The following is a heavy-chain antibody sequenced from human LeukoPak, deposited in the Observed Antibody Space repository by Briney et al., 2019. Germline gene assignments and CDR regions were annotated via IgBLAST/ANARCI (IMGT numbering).Heavy chain of an antibody. D-gene: IGHD3-10*01. Sequence: PGGSLRLSCAASGFTFSSYAVSWVRQAPGKGLEWVSVISGSGGSTYYADSVKGRFTISRDNSKNTLYLQMNSLRAEDTAVYYCAKSIRGLLWFGEPAFDAFDIWGQGTMVTVSS. CDR1: GFTFSSYA. V-gene: IGHV3-23*01. CDR3: AKSIRGLLWFGEPAFDAFDI. CDR2: ISGSGGST. J-gene: IGHJ3*02.